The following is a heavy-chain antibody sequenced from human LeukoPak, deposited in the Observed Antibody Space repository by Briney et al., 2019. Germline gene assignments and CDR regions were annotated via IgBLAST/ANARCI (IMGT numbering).Heavy chain of an antibody. V-gene: IGHV3-7*01. D-gene: IGHD5-12*01. CDR2: IKQDGSEK. CDR3: AREYRLRLYYFDY. Sequence: GGSLRLSCAASGFTFSSYWMSWVRQAPGKGLEWVANIKQDGSEKYYVDSVKGRFTISRDNAKNSLYLQMNSLRAEDTAVYYCAREYRLRLYYFDYWGQGTLVTVSS. CDR1: GFTFSSYW. J-gene: IGHJ4*02.